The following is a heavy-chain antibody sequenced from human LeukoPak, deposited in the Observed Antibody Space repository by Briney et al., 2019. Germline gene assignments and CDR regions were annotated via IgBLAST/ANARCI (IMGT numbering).Heavy chain of an antibody. CDR2: IYYSGST. CDR1: GGSISSSSYY. Sequence: PSETLSLTCTVSGGSISSSSYYWGWIRQPPGKGLEWIGSIYYSGSTYYNPSLKSRVTISVDTSKNQFSLKLSSVTAADTAVYYCARDYSTVTTFFDYWGQGTLVTVSS. D-gene: IGHD4-17*01. J-gene: IGHJ4*02. V-gene: IGHV4-39*07. CDR3: ARDYSTVTTFFDY.